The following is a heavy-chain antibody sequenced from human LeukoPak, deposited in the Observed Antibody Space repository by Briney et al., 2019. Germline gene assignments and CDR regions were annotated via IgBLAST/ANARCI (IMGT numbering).Heavy chain of an antibody. CDR3: ARGHTAVTRHFDF. Sequence: GGSLRLSCAASGFTFDDYAMHWVRQAPGKGLEGVSIISSGSRAIFSADAVKGRVTISRDDGKNLLYLDMNSLRAEDTAVYYCARGHTAVTRHFDFWGQGTLVTVSS. V-gene: IGHV3-21*01. CDR1: GFTFDDYA. D-gene: IGHD4-17*01. J-gene: IGHJ4*02. CDR2: ISSGSRAI.